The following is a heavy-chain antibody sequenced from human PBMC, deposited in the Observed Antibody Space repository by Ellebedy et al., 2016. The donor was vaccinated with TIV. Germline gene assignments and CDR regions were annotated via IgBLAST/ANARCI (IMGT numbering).Heavy chain of an antibody. CDR1: GGSINGFF. V-gene: IGHV4-59*12. D-gene: IGHD1-14*01. CDR2: VFYTGNT. Sequence: MPSETLSLTCTVSGGSINGFFCSWIRQAPGRGLEWLGYVFYTGNTYYNPSLRSRVAMSVDTSKNQFSLSLTSVTAEDTAVYYCAKARDRSLDQWGQGTLVTVSS. CDR3: AKARDRSLDQ. J-gene: IGHJ4*02.